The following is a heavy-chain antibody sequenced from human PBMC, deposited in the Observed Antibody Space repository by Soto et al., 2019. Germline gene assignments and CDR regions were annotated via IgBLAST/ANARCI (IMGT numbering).Heavy chain of an antibody. CDR3: ARHSPVQWMADKWFDP. V-gene: IGHV4-39*01. CDR2: IYSSGTT. Sequence: PSETLSLTCSVSGDSISGSRHFWGWVRQPPGKGLEWIGSIYSSGTTYHNPSLKSRVTISVDASDNQFSLKLSSVTDADTAVYYCARHSPVQWMADKWFDPWGQGTLVTAPQ. J-gene: IGHJ5*02. CDR1: GDSISGSRHF. D-gene: IGHD1-1*01.